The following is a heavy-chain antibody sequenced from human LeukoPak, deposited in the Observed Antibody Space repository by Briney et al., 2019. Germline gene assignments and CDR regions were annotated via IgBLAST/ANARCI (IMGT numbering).Heavy chain of an antibody. J-gene: IGHJ6*02. D-gene: IGHD5-12*01. CDR3: ARDSGYEFRGYYYYYGMDV. CDR2: IKQDGSEK. CDR1: GFTFSSYW. Sequence: TGGSLRLSCVASGFTFSSYWMSWVRQAPGKGLEWVANIKQDGSEKYYVDSVKGRFTISRDNAKNSLYLQMNSLRAEDTAVYYCARDSGYEFRGYYYYYGMDVWGQGTTVTVSS. V-gene: IGHV3-7*01.